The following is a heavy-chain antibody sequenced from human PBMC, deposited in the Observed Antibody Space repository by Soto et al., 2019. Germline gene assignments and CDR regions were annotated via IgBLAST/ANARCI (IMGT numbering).Heavy chain of an antibody. D-gene: IGHD3-22*01. Sequence: QVQLQESGPGLVKPSQTLSLTCTVSGGSISSGGYYWSWIRQHPGKVLEWIGYIYYSGSTYYNPSLKSRVTISVDTSKNQFSLKLSSVTAADTAVYYCARIHYYYDSSGYYSTRVDYWGQGTLVTVSS. CDR3: ARIHYYYDSSGYYSTRVDY. J-gene: IGHJ4*02. V-gene: IGHV4-31*03. CDR1: GGSISSGGYY. CDR2: IYYSGST.